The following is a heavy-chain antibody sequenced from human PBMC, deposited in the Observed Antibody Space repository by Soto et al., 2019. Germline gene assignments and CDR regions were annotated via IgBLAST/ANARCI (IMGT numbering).Heavy chain of an antibody. CDR3: ARADSCYDVAVAGTTTFDY. CDR2: IYYSGST. Sequence: QVQLQESGPGLVKPSQTLSLTCTVSGGSISSGGYYWSWIRQHPVKGLEWIGYIYYSGSTYYNPSLRSRVTISVDTSKNQFSLRLSSVTAAGTSVYYCARADSCYDVAVAGTTTFDYWGQGTLVTVSS. D-gene: IGHD5-12*01. CDR1: GGSISSGGYY. J-gene: IGHJ4*02. V-gene: IGHV4-31*03.